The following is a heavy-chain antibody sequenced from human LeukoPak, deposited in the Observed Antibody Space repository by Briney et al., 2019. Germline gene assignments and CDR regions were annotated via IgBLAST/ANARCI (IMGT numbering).Heavy chain of an antibody. CDR1: GFTFSSYG. CDR2: MWYDGSKA. CDR3: ARVSLVPGSGTYYYHYCDF. D-gene: IGHD3-10*01. V-gene: IGHV3-33*01. J-gene: IGHJ4*02. Sequence: GGSLRLSCAASGFTFSSYGMRWVRQAPGKGLEWVAMMWYDGSKAYYADSVKGRFTISRDSSRNTLHLQMNSLRAEDTAVYYCARVSLVPGSGTYYYHYCDFWGRGPLVSV.